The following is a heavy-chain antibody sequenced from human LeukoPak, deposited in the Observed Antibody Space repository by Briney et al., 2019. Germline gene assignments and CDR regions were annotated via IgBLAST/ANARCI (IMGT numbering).Heavy chain of an antibody. Sequence: GGSLRLSCAASGFTFRSYGMHWVRQAPGKGLEWVTFIRYDGSNKYYADSVKGRFTISRDNSKNTLYLQMNSLRVEDTAVYYCATLKRNWFDPWGQGTLVTVS. V-gene: IGHV3-30*02. CDR3: ATLKRNWFDP. CDR1: GFTFRSYG. J-gene: IGHJ5*02. CDR2: IRYDGSNK.